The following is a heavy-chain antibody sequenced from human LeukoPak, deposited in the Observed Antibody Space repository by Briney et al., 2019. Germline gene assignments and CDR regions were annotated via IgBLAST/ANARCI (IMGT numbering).Heavy chain of an antibody. D-gene: IGHD2-2*01. CDR2: ISGSGGST. CDR3: AKVGIVVVPAAMRPYFDY. CDR1: GFTFSSYA. J-gene: IGHJ4*02. V-gene: IGHV3-23*01. Sequence: GRSLRLSCAASGFTFSSYAMSWVRQAPGKGLEWVSAISGSGGSTYYADSVKGRFTISRDNSKNTLYLQMNSLRAEDTAVYYCAKVGIVVVPAAMRPYFDYWGQGTLVTVSS.